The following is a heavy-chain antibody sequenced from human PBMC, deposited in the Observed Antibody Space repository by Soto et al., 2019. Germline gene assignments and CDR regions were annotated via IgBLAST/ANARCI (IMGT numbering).Heavy chain of an antibody. CDR3: ARDPVTAADYFDY. CDR1: VDSVSSNSAT. Sequence: QVQLQQSGPGLVKPSQTLSLTCAISVDSVSSNSATWNLIRQSPSRDLAWLGRTYYRSKWYYDYAVSVKSRITINPDTSKNQFSLQLNSVTPEDTAVYYCARDPVTAADYFDYWGPGTLVTVSS. V-gene: IGHV6-1*01. J-gene: IGHJ4*02. CDR2: TYYRSKWYY. D-gene: IGHD6-13*01.